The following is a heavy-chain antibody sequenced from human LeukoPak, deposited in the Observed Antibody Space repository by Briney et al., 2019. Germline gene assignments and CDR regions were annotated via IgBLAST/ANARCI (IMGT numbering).Heavy chain of an antibody. CDR2: MYYSGST. D-gene: IGHD6-19*01. Sequence: SSETLSLTCTVSGASVSSGSYYWSWIRQPPGKGQNWIGYMYYSGSTNYNPTLKRRVTISADTSKNQFSLKLSSVTAADTAVYYCARFPPGIAVAGHNDYWGQGTLVIVSS. CDR3: ARFPPGIAVAGHNDY. CDR1: GASVSSGSYY. J-gene: IGHJ4*02. V-gene: IGHV4-61*01.